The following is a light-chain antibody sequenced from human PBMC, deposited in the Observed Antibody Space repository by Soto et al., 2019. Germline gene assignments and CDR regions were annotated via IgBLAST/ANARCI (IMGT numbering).Light chain of an antibody. V-gene: IGLV1-44*01. CDR2: GSD. CDR3: AAWDDSLDGPT. CDR1: TSNIGTYT. J-gene: IGLJ2*01. Sequence: QSVLSQPPSTSGTPGQRATISCSGGTSNIGTYTVSWYQQFPETAPRLLIYGSDRRPSGVPDRFSGSKSGTSASLSIGGLHSEDKAHYYCAAWDDSLDGPTFGGGTKLTVL.